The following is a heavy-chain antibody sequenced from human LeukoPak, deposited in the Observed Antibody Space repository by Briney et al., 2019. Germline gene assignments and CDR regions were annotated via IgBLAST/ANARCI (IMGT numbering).Heavy chain of an antibody. V-gene: IGHV1-8*01. D-gene: IGHD2-15*01. Sequence: ASVKVSCKASGYTFTSYDINWVRQATGQGLEWMGWMNPNSGNTGYAQKFRGRVTMTRNTSISTAYMELSSLRSEDTAVYYCARGCSGGSCYSGRRKSLYYYYYYMDVWGKGTTVTISS. CDR1: GYTFTSYD. CDR3: ARGCSGGSCYSGRRKSLYYYYYYMDV. CDR2: MNPNSGNT. J-gene: IGHJ6*03.